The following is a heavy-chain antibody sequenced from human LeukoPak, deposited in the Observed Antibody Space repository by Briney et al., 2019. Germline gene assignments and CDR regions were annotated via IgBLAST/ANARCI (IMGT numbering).Heavy chain of an antibody. D-gene: IGHD1-7*01. CDR1: GGSINSYY. J-gene: IGHJ4*02. CDR3: AATGITGTTIDY. CDR2: IYYSGST. V-gene: IGHV4-59*12. Sequence: SETLSLTCTVSGGSINSYYWSWIRQPPGKGLEWIGYIYYSGSTNYSPSLKGRVTISVDTSKNQFSLKLSSVTAADTAVYYCAATGITGTTIDYWGQGTLVTVSS.